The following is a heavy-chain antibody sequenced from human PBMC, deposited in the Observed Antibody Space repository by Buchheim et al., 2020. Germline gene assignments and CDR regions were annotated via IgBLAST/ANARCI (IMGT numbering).Heavy chain of an antibody. Sequence: QVQLQESGPGLVKPSETLSLTCSVSGDSLNSYYWSWIRQPPGQELEWFGYIFYSGSTYYRPSLRSRDFISVDTSRNPFSIRLRAVTAADTAVYYCARGRRNYSRGWFDPWGQGT. CDR2: IFYSGST. CDR3: ARGRRNYSRGWFDP. V-gene: IGHV4-59*01. CDR1: GDSLNSYY. D-gene: IGHD6-13*01. J-gene: IGHJ5*01.